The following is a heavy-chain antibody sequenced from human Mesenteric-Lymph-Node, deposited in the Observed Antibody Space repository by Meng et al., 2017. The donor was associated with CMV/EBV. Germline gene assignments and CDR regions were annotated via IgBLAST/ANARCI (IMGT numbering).Heavy chain of an antibody. J-gene: IGHJ4*02. CDR2: ISSSSSYI. Sequence: GESLKISCEASGFTFNKFEMNWVRQAPGKGLEWVSSISSSSSYIYYADSVKGRFTISRDNAKNSVHLQMNSLRAEDTAVYYCARDFHNSDYWGQGTLVTVSS. D-gene: IGHD1-1*01. V-gene: IGHV3-21*01. CDR3: ARDFHNSDY. CDR1: GFTFNKFE.